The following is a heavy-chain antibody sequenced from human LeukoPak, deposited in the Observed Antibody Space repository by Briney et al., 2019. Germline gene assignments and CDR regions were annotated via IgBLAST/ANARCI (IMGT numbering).Heavy chain of an antibody. CDR1: GFTFSSYT. D-gene: IGHD2-15*01. CDR3: ARAGYCSGGSCSLYYYYYMDV. Sequence: GGSLRLSCAASGFTFSSYTLNWVRQAPGKGLEWVSSINSSSSYIYYADSVKGRFTISRDDAKNSLYLQMNSLRAEDTAVYYCARAGYCSGGSCSLYYYYYMDVWGKGTTVTVSS. CDR2: INSSSSYI. J-gene: IGHJ6*03. V-gene: IGHV3-21*01.